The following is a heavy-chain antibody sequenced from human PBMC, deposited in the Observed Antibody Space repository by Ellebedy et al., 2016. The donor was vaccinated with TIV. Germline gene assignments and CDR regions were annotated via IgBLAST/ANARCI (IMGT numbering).Heavy chain of an antibody. CDR1: GGTFNSYA. CDR2: IVPIFGVA. CDR3: ARGHYNSSWYLVFAV. V-gene: IGHV1-69*10. J-gene: IGHJ3*01. Sequence: SVKVSCXASGGTFNSYAVNWVRQARQAPGQGLEWVGGIVPIFGVAQYAQKFQGRVTITADKSTDTVYMQLSSLTSDDTALYYCARGHYNSSWYLVFAVWGQGTMVTVSS. D-gene: IGHD6-13*01.